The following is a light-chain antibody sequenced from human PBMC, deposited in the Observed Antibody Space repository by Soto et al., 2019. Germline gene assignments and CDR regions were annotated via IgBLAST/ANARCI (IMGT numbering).Light chain of an antibody. V-gene: IGKV3-20*01. CDR2: GAS. CDR3: QQYGSSPT. CDR1: QSVSSGY. J-gene: IGKJ1*01. Sequence: EIVLTQSPGTLSLSQGERATLSCRASQSVSSGYLAWYQQKPGQAPRLLIYGASSRATGIPDRFSGSGSGTDFTLTISRLEPEDFAVYYCQQYGSSPTFGQGTKV.